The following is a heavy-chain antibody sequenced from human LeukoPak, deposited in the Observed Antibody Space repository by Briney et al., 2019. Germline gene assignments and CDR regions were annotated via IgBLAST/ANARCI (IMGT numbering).Heavy chain of an antibody. J-gene: IGHJ6*02. V-gene: IGHV3-7*05. Sequence: PGGPLRLSCAASGLIFSRYWMSWVRQPPGKGLEGVANIKQDGSEKYYVDSVRGRFTISRDNAKNSPYLQMNSLRAEDTAVYYCARVRGNYYMDVWGQGTTVTVSS. CDR1: GLIFSRYW. CDR2: IKQDGSEK. D-gene: IGHD1-26*01. CDR3: ARVRGNYYMDV.